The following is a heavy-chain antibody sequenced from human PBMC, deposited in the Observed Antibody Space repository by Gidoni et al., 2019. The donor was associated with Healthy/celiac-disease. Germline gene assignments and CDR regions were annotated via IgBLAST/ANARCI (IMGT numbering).Heavy chain of an antibody. Sequence: EVQLVESGGGLVQPGRSLRLSCAASGFTFDDYAMHWVRQAPGKGLECVSGISWNSGSIGYADSVKGRFTISRDNAKNSLYLQMNSLRAEDTALYYCAKDGPTYSSGPMGYGGNYFDYWGQGTLVTVSS. CDR2: ISWNSGSI. D-gene: IGHD6-19*01. J-gene: IGHJ4*02. CDR1: GFTFDDYA. V-gene: IGHV3-9*01. CDR3: AKDGPTYSSGPMGYGGNYFDY.